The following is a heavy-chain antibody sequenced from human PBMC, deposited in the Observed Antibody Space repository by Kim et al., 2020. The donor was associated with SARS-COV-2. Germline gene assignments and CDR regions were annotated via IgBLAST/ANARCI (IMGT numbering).Heavy chain of an antibody. Sequence: ASVKVSCKASGYTFTSYAMHWVRQAPGQRLEWMGWINAGNGNTKYSQKFQGRVTITRDTSASTAYMELSSLRSEDTAVYYCARGEGNWNRPKDQYGMDVWGQGTTVTVSS. J-gene: IGHJ6*02. D-gene: IGHD1-1*01. CDR3: ARGEGNWNRPKDQYGMDV. V-gene: IGHV1-3*01. CDR1: GYTFTSYA. CDR2: INAGNGNT.